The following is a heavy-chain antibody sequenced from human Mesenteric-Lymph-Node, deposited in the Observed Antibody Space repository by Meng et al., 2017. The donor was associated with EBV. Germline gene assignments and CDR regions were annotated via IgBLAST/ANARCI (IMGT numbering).Heavy chain of an antibody. Sequence: VTLQESGPGLVKPSGTLPPTCDVPGGSITSSNWWSWFRQPPGKGLEWIGEIFHSGSAKYNPSLKSRVTISVDKSKNHFSLRLSSVTAADTAVYYCVRRVVVMKEEELDHWGQGTLVTVSS. J-gene: IGHJ4*02. CDR1: GGSITSSNW. D-gene: IGHD3-22*01. CDR3: VRRVVVMKEEELDH. V-gene: IGHV4-4*02. CDR2: IFHSGSA.